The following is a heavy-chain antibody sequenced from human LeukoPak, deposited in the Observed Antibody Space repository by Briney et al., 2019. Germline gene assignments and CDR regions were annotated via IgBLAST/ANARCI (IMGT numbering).Heavy chain of an antibody. V-gene: IGHV1-46*01. CDR3: ARLERVGASYYYYYYGMDV. J-gene: IGHJ6*02. CDR1: GYTFTSCY. Sequence: ASVKVSCKASGYTFTSCYMHWVRQAPGQGLEWMGIINPSGGSTSYAQKFQGRVTMTRDTSTSTVYMELSSLRSEDTAVYYCARLERVGASYYYYYYGMDVWGQGTTVAVSS. D-gene: IGHD1-26*01. CDR2: INPSGGST.